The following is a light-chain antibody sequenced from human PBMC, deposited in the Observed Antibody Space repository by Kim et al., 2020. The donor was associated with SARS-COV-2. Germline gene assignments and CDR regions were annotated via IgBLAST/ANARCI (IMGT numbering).Light chain of an antibody. CDR2: GYK. Sequence: GQRAIIVCSGSVSHGGRNTGSWWQRLPGTAPKLLIFGYKQRPQGVPARFSGSKSGTSASLAISGLQSEDEADYYCAAWDDNLNGVKFGGGTQLTVL. J-gene: IGLJ2*01. CDR3: AAWDDNLNGVK. CDR1: VSHGGRNT. V-gene: IGLV1-44*01.